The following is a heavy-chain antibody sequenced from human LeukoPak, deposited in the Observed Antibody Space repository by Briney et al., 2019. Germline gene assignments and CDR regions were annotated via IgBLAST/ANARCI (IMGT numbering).Heavy chain of an antibody. CDR1: GFIFGKYA. Sequence: GGSLRLSCGASGFIFGKYAMSWVRQAPGKGLEWVSAISGSGGSTYYADSVKGRFTISRDNSKNTLYLQMNSLRAEDTAVYYCACGWYFDYWGQGTLVTVSS. CDR2: ISGSGGST. CDR3: ACGWYFDY. D-gene: IGHD6-19*01. J-gene: IGHJ4*02. V-gene: IGHV3-23*01.